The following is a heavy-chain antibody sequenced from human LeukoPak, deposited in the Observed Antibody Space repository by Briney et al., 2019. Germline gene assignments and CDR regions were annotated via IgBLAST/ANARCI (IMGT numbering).Heavy chain of an antibody. V-gene: IGHV1-69*05. CDR2: IIPIFGTA. D-gene: IGHD4-11*01. J-gene: IGHJ5*02. CDR1: GGTFSSYA. Sequence: GASVKVSCKASGGTFSSYAISWVRQAPGQGLEWMGGIIPIFGTANYAQKFQGRVTITTDESASTAYMELSSLRSEDTAVYYCARGRIEGYSNSRWFDPWGQGTLVTVSS. CDR3: ARGRIEGYSNSRWFDP.